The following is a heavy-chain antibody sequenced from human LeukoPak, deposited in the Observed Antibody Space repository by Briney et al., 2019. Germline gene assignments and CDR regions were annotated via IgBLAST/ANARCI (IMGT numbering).Heavy chain of an antibody. J-gene: IGHJ4*02. CDR1: GFTFSSYA. V-gene: IGHV3-23*01. CDR2: ISGSGGST. D-gene: IGHD3-3*01. Sequence: GGSLRLSCAASGFTFSSYAMSWVRQAPGKGLEWVSAISGSGGSTYNADSVKGRFTISRDNSKNTLYLQMNSLRAEDTAVYYCAKGSGDFWSGYYAYWGQGTLVTVSS. CDR3: AKGSGDFWSGYYAY.